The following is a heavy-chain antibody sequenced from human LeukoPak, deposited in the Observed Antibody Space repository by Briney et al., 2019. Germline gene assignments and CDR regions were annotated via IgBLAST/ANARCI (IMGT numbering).Heavy chain of an antibody. CDR3: ARCRLSSGSRSFYYYSGMDV. D-gene: IGHD3-10*01. CDR2: ISKDGSNK. Sequence: PGGSLRLACAASGFTFSSYGMDWVRQARGKGLEWVAVISKDGSNKYYADCVEGRFTISRDNSKNTLYLQMTSLRAEDTAVYYCARCRLSSGSRSFYYYSGMDVWGKGTTVTVSS. V-gene: IGHV3-30*03. CDR1: GFTFSSYG. J-gene: IGHJ6*04.